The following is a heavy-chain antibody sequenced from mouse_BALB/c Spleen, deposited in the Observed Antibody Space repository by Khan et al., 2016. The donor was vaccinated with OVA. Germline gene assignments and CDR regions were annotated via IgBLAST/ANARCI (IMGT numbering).Heavy chain of an antibody. D-gene: IGHD1-1*01. V-gene: IGHV1-20*02. CDR1: GYSFTGYF. CDR3: ARKNGSDFDY. CDR2: INPHIGET. Sequence: EVQLQQSGPELVKPGASVKISCKASGYSFTGYFMNWVMQSHGKRLEWIGRINPHIGETFYNQKFKDKATLTVDESSSTAHMELRSLASEDSAVXYCARKNGSDFDYWGQGTTLTVSS. J-gene: IGHJ2*01.